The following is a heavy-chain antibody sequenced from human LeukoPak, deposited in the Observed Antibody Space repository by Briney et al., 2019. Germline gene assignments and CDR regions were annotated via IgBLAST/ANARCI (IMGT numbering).Heavy chain of an antibody. V-gene: IGHV4-61*02. CDR3: ASGHCSSTSCLDY. CDR1: GGSISSGSYY. J-gene: IGHJ4*02. CDR2: IDTSGSS. D-gene: IGHD2-2*01. Sequence: SETLSLTCTVSGGSISSGSYYWRWIRQPAGKGLEWIGRIDTSGSSNYNPSLKSRVTMSVDTSKNQFSLRLSSVTAADTAVYYCASGHCSSTSCLDYWGQGTLVTVSS.